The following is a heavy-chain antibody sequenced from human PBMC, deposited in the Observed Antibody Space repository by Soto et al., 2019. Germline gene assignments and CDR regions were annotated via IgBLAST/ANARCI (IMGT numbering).Heavy chain of an antibody. V-gene: IGHV4-4*02. Sequence: PSETLSLTCVVSGASIGSYNWWSWVRQPPGKGLEWIGYIYYSGSTNYNPSLKSRVTISVDTSKNQFSLKLSSVTAADTAVYYCARVPVGATPSYDYWGQGTLVTVSS. J-gene: IGHJ4*02. CDR3: ARVPVGATPSYDY. CDR2: IYYSGST. D-gene: IGHD1-26*01. CDR1: GASIGSYNW.